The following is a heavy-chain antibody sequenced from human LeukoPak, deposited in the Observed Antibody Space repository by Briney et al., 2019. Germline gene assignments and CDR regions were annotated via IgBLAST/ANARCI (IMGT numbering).Heavy chain of an antibody. D-gene: IGHD6-13*01. CDR1: GFTFSSYW. CDR2: INSDGSST. Sequence: GGSLRLSCAASGFTFSSYWMHWVRQAPGKGLVWVSRINSDGSSTSYADSVKGRFTISRDNAKNTLYLQMNSLRAEDTAVYYCARDAFGGIATAASGYNWFDPWGQGALVTVSS. V-gene: IGHV3-74*01. J-gene: IGHJ5*02. CDR3: ARDAFGGIATAASGYNWFDP.